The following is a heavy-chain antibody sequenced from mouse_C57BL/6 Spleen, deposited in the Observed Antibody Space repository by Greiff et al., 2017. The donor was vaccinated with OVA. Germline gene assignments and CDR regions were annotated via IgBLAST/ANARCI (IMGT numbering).Heavy chain of an antibody. V-gene: IGHV1-50*01. CDR3: ARRDDDSSFDY. J-gene: IGHJ2*01. CDR2: IDPSDSYT. D-gene: IGHD1-1*01. Sequence: VQLQQSGAELVKPGASVKLSCKASGYTFTSYWMQWVKQRPGQGLEWIGEIDPSDSYTNYNQKFKGKATLTVDTSSSTAYMQRSSLTSEDSAVYYCARRDDDSSFDYWGQGTTLTVSS. CDR1: GYTFTSYW.